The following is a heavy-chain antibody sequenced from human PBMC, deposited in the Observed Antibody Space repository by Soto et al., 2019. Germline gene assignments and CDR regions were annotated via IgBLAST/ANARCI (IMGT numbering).Heavy chain of an antibody. J-gene: IGHJ5*02. CDR1: GGSISSSSYY. Sequence: SETLSLTCTVSGGSISSSSYYWGWIRQPPGKGLEWIGSIYYSGSTYYNPSLKSRVTISVDTSKNQLSLKLSPVTAADTAVYYCARHWRDIVLMVYANNWFDPWGQGTLVTVSS. V-gene: IGHV4-39*01. D-gene: IGHD2-8*01. CDR2: IYYSGST. CDR3: ARHWRDIVLMVYANNWFDP.